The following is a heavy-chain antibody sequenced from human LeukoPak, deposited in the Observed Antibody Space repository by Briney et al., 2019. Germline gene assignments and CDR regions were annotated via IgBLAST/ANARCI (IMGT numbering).Heavy chain of an antibody. D-gene: IGHD3-22*01. CDR1: GFDFSDYS. J-gene: IGHJ4*02. CDR2: ISFDGATI. CDR3: VRDAYYSDGGGYYPFDF. V-gene: IGHV3-64D*06. Sequence: PGGSLRLSCTASGFDFSDYSIHWVRQPPGKGLEYISAISFDGATIYHADSVKGRFTISRDNSKNTLFLQMSSLRPEDTALYYCVRDAYYSDGGGYYPFDFWGQGALVIVSS.